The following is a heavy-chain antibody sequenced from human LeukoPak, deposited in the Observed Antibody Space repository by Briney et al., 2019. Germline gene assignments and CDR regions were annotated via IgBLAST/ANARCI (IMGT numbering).Heavy chain of an antibody. D-gene: IGHD3-10*01. CDR3: AKDHSGRGCNWFDP. J-gene: IGHJ5*02. CDR2: ISGSGGST. V-gene: IGHV3-23*01. Sequence: GGSLRLSCAASGFTFSSYGMTWVRQAPGKGLEWVSAISGSGGSTYYADSVKGRFTISRDNSKNTLYLQMNSLRAEDTAVYYCAKDHSGRGCNWFDPWGQGTLVTVSS. CDR1: GFTFSSYG.